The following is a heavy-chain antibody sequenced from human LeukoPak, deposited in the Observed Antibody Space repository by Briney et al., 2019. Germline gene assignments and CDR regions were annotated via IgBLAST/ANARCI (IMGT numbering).Heavy chain of an antibody. D-gene: IGHD3-3*01. V-gene: IGHV3-7*01. CDR1: GFTFSSYW. J-gene: IGHJ4*02. CDR3: ARAGVEWLLGYFDY. CDR2: IKQDGSEK. Sequence: GGSLRLSCAASGFTFSSYWMSWVRQAPGKGLEWVANIKQDGSEKYYVDSVKGRFTISRDNAKNSLYLQMNSLRAEDTAVYYCARAGVEWLLGYFDYWGQGTLVTVSS.